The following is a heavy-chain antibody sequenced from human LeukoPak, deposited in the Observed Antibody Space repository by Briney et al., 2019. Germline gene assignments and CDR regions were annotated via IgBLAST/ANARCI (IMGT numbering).Heavy chain of an antibody. CDR2: INQDGSEK. D-gene: IGHD3-10*01. V-gene: IGHV3-7*03. J-gene: IGHJ4*02. CDR1: GFTFSSYS. Sequence: GGSLRLSCAASGFTFSSYSMNWVRQAPGKGLEWVANINQDGSEKYYVDSVKGRFTISRDNARNSLYLRMNSLRAEDAAVYYCARDGSGNLDYWGQGTLVTVSS. CDR3: ARDGSGNLDY.